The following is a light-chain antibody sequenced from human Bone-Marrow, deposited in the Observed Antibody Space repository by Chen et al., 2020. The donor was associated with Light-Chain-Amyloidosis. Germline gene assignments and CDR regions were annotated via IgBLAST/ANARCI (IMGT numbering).Light chain of an antibody. CDR2: RDT. J-gene: IGLJ2*01. CDR3: QSADSSGTYEVI. V-gene: IGLV3-25*03. CDR1: DLPTKY. Sequence: SYELTQPPPLSGSPGQPARITCSGDDLPTKYAYWYQQKPGQAPVLVIHRDTERPSGISERFSGSSSGTTATLTISGVQAEDEADYHCQSADSSGTYEVIFGGGTKLTVL.